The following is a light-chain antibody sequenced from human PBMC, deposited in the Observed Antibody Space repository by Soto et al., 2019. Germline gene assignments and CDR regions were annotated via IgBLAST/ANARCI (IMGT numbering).Light chain of an antibody. CDR2: GAS. CDR3: QQYGSSPET. Sequence: EIVLTQSPGTLSLSPGERATLSCRASQSVSSSYLAWYQQKPGQAPRLLIYGASSRATSIPERFSGSGSGTDSTLTISRLEPEDFAVYYWQQYGSSPETFGQGTKVEIK. CDR1: QSVSSSY. J-gene: IGKJ1*01. V-gene: IGKV3-20*01.